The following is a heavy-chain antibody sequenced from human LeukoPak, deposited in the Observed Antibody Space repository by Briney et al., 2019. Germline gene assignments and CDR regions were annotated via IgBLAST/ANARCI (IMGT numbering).Heavy chain of an antibody. D-gene: IGHD3-10*01. CDR3: AKASVVLWFRELLPDQYYFDY. CDR1: GFTFSSYA. V-gene: IGHV3-23*01. J-gene: IGHJ4*02. Sequence: PGGSLRLSCAASGFTFSSYAMSWVRQAPGKGLEWVSAISGSGGSTYYADSVKGRFTISRDNSKNTLYLQMNSLRAEDTAVYYCAKASVVLWFRELLPDQYYFDYWGQGTLVTVSS. CDR2: ISGSGGST.